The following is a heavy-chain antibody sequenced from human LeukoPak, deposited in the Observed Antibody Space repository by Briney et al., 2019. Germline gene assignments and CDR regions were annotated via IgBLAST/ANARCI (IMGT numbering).Heavy chain of an antibody. CDR1: GYTFTGYY. V-gene: IGHV1-2*02. CDR3: ARGDDSDAFDI. CDR2: INPNSGGT. D-gene: IGHD3-3*01. J-gene: IGHJ3*02. Sequence: GASVKVSCKASGYTFTGYYMRWVRQAPGQGLEWMGWINPNSGGTNYAQKFQGRVTMTRNTTISTAYMELSSLRSEDTAVYYCARGDDSDAFDIWGQGTMVTVSS.